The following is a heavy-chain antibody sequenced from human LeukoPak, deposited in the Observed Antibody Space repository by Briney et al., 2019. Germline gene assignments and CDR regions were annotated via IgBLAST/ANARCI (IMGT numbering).Heavy chain of an antibody. V-gene: IGHV1-58*02. CDR3: AAVPLNYDSSGYSPDYYYMDV. D-gene: IGHD3-22*01. CDR2: IVVGSGNT. J-gene: IGHJ6*03. CDR1: GFTFTSSA. Sequence: GASVKVSCKASGFTFTSSAMQWVRQARGQRLEWIGWIVVGSGNTNYAQKFQERVTITRDMSTSTAYMELSSLRSEDTAVYYCAAVPLNYDSSGYSPDYYYMDVWGKGTTVTLSS.